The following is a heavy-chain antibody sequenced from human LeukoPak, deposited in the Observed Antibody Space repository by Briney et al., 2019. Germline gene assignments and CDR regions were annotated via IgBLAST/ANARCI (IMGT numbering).Heavy chain of an antibody. CDR2: IWYDGSNK. V-gene: IGHV3-33*01. J-gene: IGHJ5*02. CDR3: ARDLRVVPAVPYNWFDP. CDR1: GFTFSSYG. Sequence: GGSLRLSCAASGFTFSSYGMHWVRQAPGRGLEWVAVIWYDGSNKYYADSVEGRFTISRDNSKNTLYLQMNSLRAEDTAVYYCARDLRVVPAVPYNWFDPWGQGTLVTVSS. D-gene: IGHD2-2*01.